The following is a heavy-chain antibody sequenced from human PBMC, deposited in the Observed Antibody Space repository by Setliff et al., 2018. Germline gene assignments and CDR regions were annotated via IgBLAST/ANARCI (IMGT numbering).Heavy chain of an antibody. CDR3: ARASRFGTVKWRGDYYMDV. J-gene: IGHJ6*03. V-gene: IGHV7-4-1*02. CDR1: GYTFTTYA. Sequence: ASVKVSCKASGYTFTTYAMGWMRQAPGQRLEWMGWINTNTGSPSYAQGFTGRFVFSLDTSVSTAYLQISSLKPEDTAVYYCARASRFGTVKWRGDYYMDVWGKGTTVTVSS. D-gene: IGHD3-10*01. CDR2: INTNTGSP.